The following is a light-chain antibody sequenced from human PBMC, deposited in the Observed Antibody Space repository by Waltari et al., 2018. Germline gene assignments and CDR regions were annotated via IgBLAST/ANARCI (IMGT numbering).Light chain of an antibody. Sequence: QSALTPPPSVSGSPGQSVTISCTGTSSAVCRNNQASWYQHYPGKAPRWMLFDATERASGVPARFSGSKSGNTASLTISGLQTEDEADYYCCSYAGRYVVFGGGTKVTVL. V-gene: IGLV2-11*01. CDR2: DAT. J-gene: IGLJ2*01. CDR1: SSAVCRNNQ. CDR3: CSYAGRYVV.